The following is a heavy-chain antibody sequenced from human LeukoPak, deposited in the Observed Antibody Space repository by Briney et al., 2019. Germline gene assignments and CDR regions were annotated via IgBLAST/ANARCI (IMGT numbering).Heavy chain of an antibody. CDR2: ISYDGSNK. Sequence: GGSLRLSCAASGFTFSSYGMHWVRQAPGKGLEWVAVISYDGSNKYYADSVKGRFTISRDNSKNTLYLQMNSLRAEDTAVHYCAKDQFSHWGQGTLVTVSS. J-gene: IGHJ4*02. CDR3: AKDQFSH. V-gene: IGHV3-30*18. CDR1: GFTFSSYG.